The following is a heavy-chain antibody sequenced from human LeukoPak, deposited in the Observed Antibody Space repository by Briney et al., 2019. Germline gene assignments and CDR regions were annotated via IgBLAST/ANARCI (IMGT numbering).Heavy chain of an antibody. CDR2: ISAYNGNT. CDR1: GYTFTSYG. V-gene: IGHV1-18*01. J-gene: IGHJ4*02. Sequence: GASVKVSCKASGYTFTSYGISWVRQAPGQGLEWMGWISAYNGNTNYAQKLQGRVAMTTDTSTSTAYMELRSLRSDDTAVYYCARIGEYCSGGSCYLIDYWGQGTLVTVSS. CDR3: ARIGEYCSGGSCYLIDY. D-gene: IGHD2-15*01.